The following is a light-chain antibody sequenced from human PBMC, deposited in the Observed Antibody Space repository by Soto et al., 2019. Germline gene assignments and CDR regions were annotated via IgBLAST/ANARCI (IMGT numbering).Light chain of an antibody. CDR3: QQRANWPVT. CDR2: DTS. CDR1: QTVGTY. Sequence: EIVLTQSPATLSLSPGERASLSCRASQTVGTYLAWYQEKPGQAPRLLIYDTSNRATGIPARFSGSGSGTDFTLTISSLEPEDFAVYYCQQRANWPVTFGQGTKVDI. V-gene: IGKV3-11*01. J-gene: IGKJ1*01.